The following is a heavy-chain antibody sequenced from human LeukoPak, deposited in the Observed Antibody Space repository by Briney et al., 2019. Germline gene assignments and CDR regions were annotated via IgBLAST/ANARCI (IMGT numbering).Heavy chain of an antibody. CDR2: ISSSSSAT. Sequence: GGSLRLSCAASGLTFSSHSMNWVRQAPGKGLEWISHISSSSSATYYADSVKGRFTISRDNAENSLYLQMNSLRAEDTAVYYCARPSGSYYKNAFDIWGQGTMVTVSS. V-gene: IGHV3-48*01. J-gene: IGHJ3*02. D-gene: IGHD1-26*01. CDR3: ARPSGSYYKNAFDI. CDR1: GLTFSSHS.